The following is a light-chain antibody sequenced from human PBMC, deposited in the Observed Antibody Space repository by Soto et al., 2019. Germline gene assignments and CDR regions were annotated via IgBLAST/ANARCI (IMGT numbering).Light chain of an antibody. CDR3: QHYGGMWT. V-gene: IGKV1-5*01. CDR2: DAL. J-gene: IGKJ1*01. Sequence: DIQMTQSPSTLSASVGDRVAITCRASQSITNRLAWYQLKPGKAPKVLIYDALNLESGVPSRFSGSGYGTEFTLTTRSLQPDDFATYCCQHYGGMWTFGQGTKVEMK. CDR1: QSITNR.